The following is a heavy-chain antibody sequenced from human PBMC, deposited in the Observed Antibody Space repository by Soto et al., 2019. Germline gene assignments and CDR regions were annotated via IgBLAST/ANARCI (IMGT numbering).Heavy chain of an antibody. V-gene: IGHV3-23*01. D-gene: IGHD3-16*01. J-gene: IGHJ4*02. CDR1: TSNLKNYA. CDR2: LTDTGGST. Sequence: GSLRLSCVDSTSNLKNYAMAWVRQAPGKGLEWVSALTDTGGSTYYAASVKGRFTISRDNSRNTLFLQMDRLRVDDTAVYYCAKIKGAITFLHFDTWGQGTLVTVSS. CDR3: AKIKGAITFLHFDT.